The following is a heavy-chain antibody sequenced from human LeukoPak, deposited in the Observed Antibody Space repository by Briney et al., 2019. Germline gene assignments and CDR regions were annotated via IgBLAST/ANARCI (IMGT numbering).Heavy chain of an antibody. CDR1: GGSISSSSYY. CDR2: IYYSGST. Sequence: SETLSLTCTVSGGSISSSSYYWGWIRQPPGKGLEWIGSIYYSGSTYYNPSLKSRVTISVDTSKNQFSLKLSSVTAADTAVYYCARRRVVAVYDYWGQGTLVTVSS. D-gene: IGHD2-15*01. J-gene: IGHJ4*02. V-gene: IGHV4-39*01. CDR3: ARRRVVAVYDY.